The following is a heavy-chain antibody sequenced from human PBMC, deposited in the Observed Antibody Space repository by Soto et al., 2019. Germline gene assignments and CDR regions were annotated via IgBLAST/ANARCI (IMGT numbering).Heavy chain of an antibody. CDR2: IDYSGTT. D-gene: IGHD1-26*01. J-gene: IGHJ1*01. Sequence: QLQLQESGPGLVKASETLSLTCTVSGGSISSSTYFWGWIRQPPGKGPEWIGSIDYSGTTYYNTSLRTRVTISVDTSKNQFSLMLTSVTAADTAVYYCARHGANSGSYSEYCQHWGQGTLVTVSS. CDR3: ARHGANSGSYSEYCQH. V-gene: IGHV4-39*01. CDR1: GGSISSSTYF.